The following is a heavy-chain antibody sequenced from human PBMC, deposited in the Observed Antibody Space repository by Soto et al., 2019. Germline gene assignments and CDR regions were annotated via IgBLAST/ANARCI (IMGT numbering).Heavy chain of an antibody. J-gene: IGHJ3*02. V-gene: IGHV4-31*03. CDR2: IYYSGSS. CDR3: ARAPSYPRVFEI. Sequence: QVQLQESGPGLVKPSQTLSLTCNVSGGSISSGGYYWTWIRQNPGKGLEWIGNIYYSGSSLYNPSLKSRVTTSLDTSKNQFSLKLTSVTAADTAMYFCARAPSYPRVFEIGGGGTMASVSS. D-gene: IGHD3-10*01. CDR1: GGSISSGGYY.